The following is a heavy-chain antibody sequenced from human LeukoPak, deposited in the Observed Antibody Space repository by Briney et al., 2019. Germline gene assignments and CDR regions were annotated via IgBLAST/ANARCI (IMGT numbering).Heavy chain of an antibody. Sequence: HAGGSLRLSCAASGFTFSSYSMNWVRQAPGKGLEWVSYISSSSSTIYYADSVKGRFTISRDNSKNTLYLQMNSLRAEDTAVYYCAKVVQAGTFDYWGQGTLVTVSS. D-gene: IGHD6-13*01. CDR3: AKVVQAGTFDY. V-gene: IGHV3-48*01. J-gene: IGHJ4*02. CDR2: ISSSSSTI. CDR1: GFTFSSYS.